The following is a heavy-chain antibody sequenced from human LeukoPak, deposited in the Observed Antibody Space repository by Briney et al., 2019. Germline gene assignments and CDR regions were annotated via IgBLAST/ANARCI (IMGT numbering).Heavy chain of an antibody. CDR3: ARAPYSGSYSNWFDP. J-gene: IGHJ5*02. V-gene: IGHV3-33*01. CDR1: GFTFSSYG. Sequence: GGSLRLSCAASGFTFSSYGMHWVRQAPGKGLEGVAVIWYDGSNKYYADSVKGRFTISRDNSKNTLYLQMNSLRAEDTAVYYCARAPYSGSYSNWFDPWGQGTLVTVSS. CDR2: IWYDGSNK. D-gene: IGHD1-26*01.